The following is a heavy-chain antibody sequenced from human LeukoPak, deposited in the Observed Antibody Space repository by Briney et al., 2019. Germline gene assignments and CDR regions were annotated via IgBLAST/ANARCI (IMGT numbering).Heavy chain of an antibody. V-gene: IGHV3-33*01. J-gene: IGHJ4*02. Sequence: GRSLRLSCAVSGFTFSSCGMHWVRQAPGKGLEWVAVIWYDGSNKYYADSVKGRFTISRDNSKNTLYLQMNSLRAEDTAVYYCTRIPSSTSSWYYFDYWGQGTLVTVSS. CDR1: GFTFSSCG. CDR2: IWYDGSNK. D-gene: IGHD6-13*01. CDR3: TRIPSSTSSWYYFDY.